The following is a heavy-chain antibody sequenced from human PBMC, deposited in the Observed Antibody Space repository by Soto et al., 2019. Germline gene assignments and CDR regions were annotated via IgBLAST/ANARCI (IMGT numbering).Heavy chain of an antibody. D-gene: IGHD6-6*01. CDR1: GGSISSSSYY. J-gene: IGHJ4*02. V-gene: IGHV4-39*01. Sequence: QLQLQESGPGLVKPSETLSLTCTVSGGSISSSSYYWGWIRQPPGKGLEWIGSIYYSGSTYYNPSLKSRVTISVDTSKNQFSLKLSSVTATDTAVYYCARRPVAARIFDYWGQGTLVTVSS. CDR3: ARRPVAARIFDY. CDR2: IYYSGST.